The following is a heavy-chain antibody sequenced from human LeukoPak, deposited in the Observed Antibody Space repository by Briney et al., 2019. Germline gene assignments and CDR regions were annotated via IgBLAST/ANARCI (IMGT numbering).Heavy chain of an antibody. J-gene: IGHJ4*02. D-gene: IGHD3-10*01. CDR1: GGSISSRSYY. CDR2: IYHSGST. CDR3: ARADYGSGSYYY. V-gene: IGHV4-39*01. Sequence: SETLSLTCTVSGGSISSRSYYWGWVRQPPGKGLEWIGTIYHSGSTYYNPSLKSRLIISVDTSKNQFSLKLSSVTAADTAVYYCARADYGSGSYYYWGQGTLVTVSS.